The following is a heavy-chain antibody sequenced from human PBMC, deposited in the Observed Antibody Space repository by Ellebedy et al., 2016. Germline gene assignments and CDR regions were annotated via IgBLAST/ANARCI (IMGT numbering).Heavy chain of an antibody. CDR2: IYYSGST. Sequence: SETLSLTCTVSGGSISSSSYYWGWIRQPPGKGLEWIGYIYYSGSTNYNPSLKSRVTISVDTSKHQFSLKVTSVTAADTAVYYCARDSGIAAAGYYYYYMDVWGKGTTVTVSS. CDR1: GGSISSSSYY. D-gene: IGHD6-13*01. CDR3: ARDSGIAAAGYYYYYMDV. V-gene: IGHV4-61*01. J-gene: IGHJ6*03.